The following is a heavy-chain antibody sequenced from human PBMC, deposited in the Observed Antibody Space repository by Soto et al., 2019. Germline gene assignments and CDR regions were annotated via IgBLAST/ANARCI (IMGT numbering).Heavy chain of an antibody. CDR1: GGSISSGDYY. D-gene: IGHD3-10*01. CDR3: ASRKSSPYFDY. CDR2: IYYSGST. Sequence: PSXTLSLTCTVSGGSISSGDYYWIWIRQPPGKGLEWIGNIYYSGSTYYNPSLKSRVTISIDTSKNQFSLKLSSVTAADTAVYYCASRKSSPYFDYWGQGTLVTVSS. V-gene: IGHV4-30-4*01. J-gene: IGHJ4*02.